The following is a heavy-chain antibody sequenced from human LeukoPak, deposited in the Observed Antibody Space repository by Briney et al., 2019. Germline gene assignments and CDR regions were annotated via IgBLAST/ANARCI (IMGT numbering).Heavy chain of an antibody. D-gene: IGHD2-21*02. J-gene: IGHJ6*04. CDR3: ARDGGYCRGDCFVDV. V-gene: IGHV4-4*07. CDR2: IYTSGST. CDR1: GGSISSYY. Sequence: PSETLSLTCTVSGGSISSYYWGWIRQPAGKGLEWIGRIYTSGSTNYNPSLKSRVTMSVGTSKNQFSLKLSSVTAADTAVYYCARDGGYCRGDCFVDVWGKGTTVTVSS.